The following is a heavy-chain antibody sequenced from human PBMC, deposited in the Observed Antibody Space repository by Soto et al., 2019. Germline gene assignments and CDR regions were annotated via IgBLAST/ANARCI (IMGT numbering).Heavy chain of an antibody. Sequence: GGSLRLSCAASGFTVSSYSMNWVRQAPGKGLEWVSAISSSSGNIYYADSVKGRFTISRDNSKNTLYLQMNSLRAEDTAVYYCARVGDYGFPFDYYYMDVWGKGTTVTVSS. D-gene: IGHD3-3*01. J-gene: IGHJ6*03. CDR1: GFTVSSYS. CDR3: ARVGDYGFPFDYYYMDV. V-gene: IGHV3-21*01. CDR2: ISSSSGNI.